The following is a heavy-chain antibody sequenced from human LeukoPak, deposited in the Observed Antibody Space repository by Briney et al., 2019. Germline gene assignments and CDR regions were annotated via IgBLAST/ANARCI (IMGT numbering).Heavy chain of an antibody. Sequence: PSETLSLTCSVSGDSISNYYWSWIRQTPGKGLEWIGYIYYSGSSNYNPSLKSRVTISVDTSKNQFSLKLSSVTAADTAVYYCPGGPRYYDSSAYYRFDYWGQGTLVTVSS. V-gene: IGHV4-59*01. CDR1: GDSISNYY. CDR3: PGGPRYYDSSAYYRFDY. CDR2: IYYSGSS. D-gene: IGHD3-22*01. J-gene: IGHJ4*02.